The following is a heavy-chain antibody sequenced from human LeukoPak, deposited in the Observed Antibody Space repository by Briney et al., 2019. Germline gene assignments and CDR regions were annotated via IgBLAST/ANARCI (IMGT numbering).Heavy chain of an antibody. Sequence: SETLSLTCAVSGGSTRGSYWWSWVRQPPGKGLEWIGEIFYSESTNYNPSLKSRVRISLDKSKNEFSLEMTSVTAADTAVYFCARFDYFGSGSRSFDPWGQGILVTVSS. CDR1: GGSTRGSYW. CDR3: ARFDYFGSGSRSFDP. V-gene: IGHV4-4*02. D-gene: IGHD3-10*01. J-gene: IGHJ5*02. CDR2: IFYSEST.